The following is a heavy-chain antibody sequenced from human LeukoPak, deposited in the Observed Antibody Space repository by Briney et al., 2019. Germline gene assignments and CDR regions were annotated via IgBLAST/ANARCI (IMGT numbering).Heavy chain of an antibody. D-gene: IGHD6-19*01. Sequence: SETLSLTCTVSGGTISSIRNYWGWIRQPPGQGLEGIGSIYYIGSTYYNPSLKSRGTIPVDTSKNQSSLKLSSVTAADTAVYYCARHVEIAVAGPIDYWGQGTLVTVSS. J-gene: IGHJ4*02. CDR2: IYYIGST. CDR1: GGTISSIRNY. V-gene: IGHV4-39*01. CDR3: ARHVEIAVAGPIDY.